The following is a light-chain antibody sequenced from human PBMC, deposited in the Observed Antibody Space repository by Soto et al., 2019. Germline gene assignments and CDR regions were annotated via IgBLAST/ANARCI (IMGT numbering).Light chain of an antibody. CDR2: DDN. CDR3: GSWDSSLSAYV. V-gene: IGLV1-51*01. J-gene: IGLJ1*01. CDR1: SSNIGGNS. Sequence: VLTQPPSVSAAPGQKITISCSGSSSNIGGNSVSWYQQLPGTAPKLLIYDDNKRPSGIPGRFSGSKSGTSATLGITGFQTGDEADYYCGSWDSSLSAYVFGTGTKVTVL.